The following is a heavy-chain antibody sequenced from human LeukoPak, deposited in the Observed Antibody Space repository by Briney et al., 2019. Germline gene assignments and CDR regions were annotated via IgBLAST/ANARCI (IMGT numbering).Heavy chain of an antibody. V-gene: IGHV3-73*01. CDR3: TRQWEPTYGYAFDI. D-gene: IGHD1-26*01. J-gene: IGHJ3*02. CDR2: IRSKANSYAT. CDR1: GYTFTSYY. Sequence: KVSCKASGYTFTSYYMHWVRQASGKGLEWVGRIRSKANSYATAYAASVKGRFTISRDDSKNTAYLQMNSLKTEDTAVYYCTRQWEPTYGYAFDIWGQGTMVTVSS.